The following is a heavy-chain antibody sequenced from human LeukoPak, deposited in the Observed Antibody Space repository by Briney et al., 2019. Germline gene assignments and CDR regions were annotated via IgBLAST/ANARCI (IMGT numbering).Heavy chain of an antibody. CDR1: GFTFSNYE. CDR3: AREIVSAVAGNFDY. Sequence: GGSLRLSCAASGFTFSNYEMNWVRQAPGKGLEWVSYISSSDGTRTYADSVKGRFTISRDNAKKSLYLEMSSLRAEDTAVYYCAREIVSAVAGNFDYWGQGTLVTVSS. CDR2: ISSSDGTR. D-gene: IGHD6-19*01. J-gene: IGHJ4*02. V-gene: IGHV3-48*03.